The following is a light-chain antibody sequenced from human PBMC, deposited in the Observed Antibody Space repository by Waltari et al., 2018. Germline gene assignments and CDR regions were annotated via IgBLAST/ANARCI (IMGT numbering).Light chain of an antibody. CDR1: PNLSSSN. Sequence: EIVLTHSPSTLSLSPGDAATLSCRASPNLSSSNLAWSLQKPGQAPRLLMSGASRRATGIPDRLSGSGAGTDFTRTVSRLGPEDFAVFDCHQFGESPDTFGQGTRLEIK. V-gene: IGKV3-20*01. CDR2: GAS. CDR3: HQFGESPDT. J-gene: IGKJ5*01.